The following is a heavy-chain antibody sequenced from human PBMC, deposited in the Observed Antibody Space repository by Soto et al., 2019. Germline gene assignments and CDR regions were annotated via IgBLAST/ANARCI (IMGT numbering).Heavy chain of an antibody. Sequence: ASVKVSCKVSGYTLTELSMHWVRQAPGKGLEWMGGFDPEDGETIYAQKFQGRVTMTEDTSTDTAYMELSSLRSEDTAVYYCATDTYSSSWYEFYYWGQGTLVTVSS. V-gene: IGHV1-24*01. D-gene: IGHD6-13*01. CDR3: ATDTYSSSWYEFYY. CDR2: FDPEDGET. J-gene: IGHJ4*02. CDR1: GYTLTELS.